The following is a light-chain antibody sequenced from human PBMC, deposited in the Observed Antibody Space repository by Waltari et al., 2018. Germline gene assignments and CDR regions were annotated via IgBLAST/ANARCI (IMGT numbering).Light chain of an antibody. V-gene: IGKV4-1*01. CDR3: QQYYNTPFT. J-gene: IGKJ3*01. CDR1: QSVLYSSNNKNH. Sequence: DIVMTQSPDSLAVSLGERATINCKSSQSVLYSSNNKNHLAWYQQKAGQPPKVLIYWASTRESGVPDRFSGSGSGTDFTLTISSLQAEDVALYYCQQYYNTPFTFGPGTKVDIK. CDR2: WAS.